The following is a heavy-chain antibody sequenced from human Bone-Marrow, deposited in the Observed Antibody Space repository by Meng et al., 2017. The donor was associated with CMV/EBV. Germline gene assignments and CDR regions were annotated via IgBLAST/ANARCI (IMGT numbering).Heavy chain of an antibody. J-gene: IGHJ5*02. CDR2: IIPILGIA. CDR1: GGTFSSYT. D-gene: IGHD6-6*01. Sequence: SVKVSCKASGGTFSSYTISWVRQAPGQGLERMGRIIPILGIANYAQKFQGRVTITADKSTSTAYMELSSLRSEDTAVYYCARGYSSSPGWFDPWGQGTLVTVSS. V-gene: IGHV1-69*02. CDR3: ARGYSSSPGWFDP.